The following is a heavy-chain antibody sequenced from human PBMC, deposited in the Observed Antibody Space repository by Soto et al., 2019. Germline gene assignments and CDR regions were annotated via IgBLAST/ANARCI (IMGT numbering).Heavy chain of an antibody. Sequence: GESLKISCKGSGYSFTSYWISWVRQMPGKGLEWMGRIDPSDSYTNYSPSFQGHVTISADKSISTAYLQWSSLKASDTTMYYCARHGTIYYYYYGMDVWGQGTTVTVSS. V-gene: IGHV5-10-1*01. CDR2: IDPSDSYT. CDR3: ARHGTIYYYYYGMDV. CDR1: GYSFTSYW. J-gene: IGHJ6*02.